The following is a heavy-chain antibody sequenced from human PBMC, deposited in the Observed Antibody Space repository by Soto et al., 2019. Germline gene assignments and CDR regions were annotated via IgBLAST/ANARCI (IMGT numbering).Heavy chain of an antibody. Sequence: QVQLVQSGAEVKKPGSSVKVSCKASGGTFSSYAISWVRQAPGQGLEWMGGIIPIFGTANYAHKFQGRVTITADKSTSTAYMELSSLRSEDTAVYYCAREVYSSSPHRYGMDVWGQGTTVTVSS. CDR2: IIPIFGTA. V-gene: IGHV1-69*06. D-gene: IGHD6-6*01. CDR3: AREVYSSSPHRYGMDV. CDR1: GGTFSSYA. J-gene: IGHJ6*02.